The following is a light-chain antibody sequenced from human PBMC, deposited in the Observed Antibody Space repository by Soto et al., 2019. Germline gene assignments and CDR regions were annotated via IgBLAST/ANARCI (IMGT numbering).Light chain of an antibody. CDR3: GTWDSSLSGVV. CDR1: SSNIGNNY. Sequence: QSVLTQPPSVSAAPGQKVTISCSGSSSNIGNNYVSWYQHLPGAAPTVLIYGNDKRPSGIPDRFSASKSGTSATLDITGLQTGDEADYYCGTWDSSLSGVVFGGGTKLTVL. J-gene: IGLJ2*01. CDR2: GND. V-gene: IGLV1-51*01.